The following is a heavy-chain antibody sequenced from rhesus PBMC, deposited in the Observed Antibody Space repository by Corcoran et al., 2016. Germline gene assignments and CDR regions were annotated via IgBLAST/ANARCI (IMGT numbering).Heavy chain of an antibody. CDR3: AKGDSSFFDY. CDR2: ISNGGGST. J-gene: IGHJ4*01. V-gene: IGHV3S5*01. Sequence: EVQLVESGGGLVQPGGSLRLSCAASGFTFSSYGMSWVRQAPGKGLEWVSYISNGGGSTYYAESGKGRFTISRDNSKNTLSLQMNSLRAEDTAVYYCAKGDSSFFDYWGQGVLVTVSS. CDR1: GFTFSSYG. D-gene: IGHD6-13*01.